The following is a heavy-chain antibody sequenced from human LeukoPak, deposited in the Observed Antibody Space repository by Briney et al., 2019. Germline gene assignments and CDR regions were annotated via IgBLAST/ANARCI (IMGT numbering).Heavy chain of an antibody. CDR1: VYPFWQYS. J-gene: IGHJ3*02. V-gene: IGHV1-18*01. CDR3: ARDYIFPLETENGDGFAI. D-gene: IGHD3-3*02. CDR2: VSPSYTTI. Sequence: ASVTVSCMASVYPFWQYSISWVRQAPGKGVEWVGWVSPSYTTIVFAHAVQGRVTITADTDTKTLSMQLSCLRVDDRAVYFCARDYIFPLETENGDGFAIWGEGTVVTDSA.